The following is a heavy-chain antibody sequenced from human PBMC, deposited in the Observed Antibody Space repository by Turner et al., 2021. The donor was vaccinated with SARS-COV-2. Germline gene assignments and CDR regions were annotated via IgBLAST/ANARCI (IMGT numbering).Heavy chain of an antibody. J-gene: IGHJ5*02. CDR1: GGSISSYY. V-gene: IGHV4-59*01. D-gene: IGHD3-3*01. CDR3: ARVAYDFWSGYYNGWFDP. CDR2: IYYSGST. Sequence: QVQLQESGPGLVEPSETLSLTCTVSGGSISSYYWSWIRQPPGKGLEWIGNIYYSGSTNYNPSLKSRVTTSADTSKNQFSLKLSSVTAADTAVYYCARVAYDFWSGYYNGWFDPWGQGTLVTVSS.